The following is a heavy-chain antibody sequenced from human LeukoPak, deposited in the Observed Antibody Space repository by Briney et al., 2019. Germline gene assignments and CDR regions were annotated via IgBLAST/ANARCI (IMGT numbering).Heavy chain of an antibody. CDR3: AKDLHYGSADY. CDR1: EFSVGSNY. Sequence: GGSLRLSCAASEFSVGSNYMTWVRQAPGKGLEWVSLIYSGGSTYYADSVKGRFTISRDNSKNTLYLQMNSLRAEDTAVYYCAKDLHYGSADYWGRGTLVTVSS. D-gene: IGHD3-10*01. V-gene: IGHV3-66*01. CDR2: IYSGGST. J-gene: IGHJ4*02.